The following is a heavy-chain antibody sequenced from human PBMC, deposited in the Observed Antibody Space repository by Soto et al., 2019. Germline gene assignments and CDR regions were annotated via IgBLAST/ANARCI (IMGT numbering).Heavy chain of an antibody. CDR1: GFTFSSYG. CDR2: ISYDGSNK. D-gene: IGHD6-13*01. V-gene: IGHV3-30*18. CDR3: AKAGHYSSSWYGWYYGMDV. Sequence: QPVGSLRLSCAASGFTFSSYGMHWVRQAPGKGLEWVAVISYDGSNKYYADSVKGRFTISRDNSKNTLYLQMNSLRAEDTAVYYCAKAGHYSSSWYGWYYGMDVWGQGTTVTVSS. J-gene: IGHJ6*02.